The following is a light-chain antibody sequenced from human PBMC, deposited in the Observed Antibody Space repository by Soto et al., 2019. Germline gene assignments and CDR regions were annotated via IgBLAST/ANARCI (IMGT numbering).Light chain of an antibody. CDR1: QDIGSW. CDR2: GAS. CDR3: QQGGSFPIT. J-gene: IGKJ5*01. Sequence: DIQMTQSPSSVSASVGDRVTITCRASQDIGSWLAWYQQKPGKAPDLLIYGASSLQSGVPSRFYGSGSGTDFTLTTSSLHPEDFATYYCQQGGSFPITFGQGTRLEIK. V-gene: IGKV1-12*01.